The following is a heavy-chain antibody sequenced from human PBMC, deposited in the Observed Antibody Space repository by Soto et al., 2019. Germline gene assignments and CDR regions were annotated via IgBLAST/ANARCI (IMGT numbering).Heavy chain of an antibody. CDR3: ARDITVVVAAPYYYYGMDV. V-gene: IGHV1-46*01. CDR2: INPSGGST. J-gene: IGHJ6*04. D-gene: IGHD2-15*01. Sequence: ASVKVSCKASGYTFTSYYMHWARQAPGQGLEWMGIINPSGGSTSYAQKFQGRVTMTRDTSTSTVYMELSSLRSEDTAVYYCARDITVVVAAPYYYYGMDVWGKGTTVTVSS. CDR1: GYTFTSYY.